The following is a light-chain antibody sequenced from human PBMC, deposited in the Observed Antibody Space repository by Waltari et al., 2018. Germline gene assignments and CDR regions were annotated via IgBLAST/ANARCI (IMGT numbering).Light chain of an antibody. CDR1: LRSFGSSHL. CDR2: EVH. J-gene: IGLJ3*02. CDR3: CSYAGGSTPWV. V-gene: IGLV2-23*02. Sequence: QSALTQPASVSGSPGQSIPISGTGTLRSFGSSHLAPWYQQYQGKAPKPMIYEVHKRPSGVSHRFSGSKSGNTASLTISGLQAEDEADYYCCSYAGGSTPWVFGGGTKLTVL.